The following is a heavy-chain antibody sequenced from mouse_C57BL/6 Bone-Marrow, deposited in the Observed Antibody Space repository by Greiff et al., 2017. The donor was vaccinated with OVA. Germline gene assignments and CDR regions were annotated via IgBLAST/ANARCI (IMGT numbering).Heavy chain of an antibody. CDR3: ARSRYYGSSYEGFDY. V-gene: IGHV1-55*01. D-gene: IGHD1-1*01. Sequence: QVQLQQPGAELVKPGASVKMSCKASGYTFTSYWITWVKQRPGQGLEWIGDIYPGSGSTNYNEKFKSKATLTVDTSSSTAYMQLSSLTSEDSAVYYCARSRYYGSSYEGFDYWGQGTTLTVSS. CDR1: GYTFTSYW. J-gene: IGHJ2*01. CDR2: IYPGSGST.